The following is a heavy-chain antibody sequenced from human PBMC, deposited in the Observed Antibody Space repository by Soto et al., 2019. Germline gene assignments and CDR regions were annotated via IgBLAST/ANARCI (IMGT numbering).Heavy chain of an antibody. D-gene: IGHD1-1*01. J-gene: IGHJ6*02. CDR2: ISGSGGSI. V-gene: IGHV3-23*01. CDR3: VKGYWKGDV. CDR1: GFTFSTYA. Sequence: EVQLLESGGGSVQPGGSLRLSCAASGFTFSTYAMNWVRQAPGNGLEWVSAISGSGGSIHYADSVKGRFTISRDNSKNPLYLQMNSLRDEDTAVYHCVKGYWKGDVWGQGTTVTVSS.